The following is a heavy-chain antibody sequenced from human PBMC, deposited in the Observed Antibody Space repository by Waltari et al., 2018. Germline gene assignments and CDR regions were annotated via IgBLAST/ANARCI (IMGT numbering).Heavy chain of an antibody. CDR1: GFTFGSYW. CDR3: ARVFGGYTQASFDF. CDR2: IKQDGSEK. D-gene: IGHD5-18*01. V-gene: IGHV3-7*01. J-gene: IGHJ4*02. Sequence: EMQLVESGGELVQPGGSLQLPCAASGFTFGSYWMNWVRQAPGKGLEWVANIKQDGSEKYYVDSVKGRFTISRDNAKNSVYLQMDSLRADDTAVYYCARVFGGYTQASFDFWGQGTLVTVSS.